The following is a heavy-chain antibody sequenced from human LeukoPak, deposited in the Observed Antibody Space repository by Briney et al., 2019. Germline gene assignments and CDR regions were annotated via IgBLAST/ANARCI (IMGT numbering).Heavy chain of an antibody. Sequence: SVKVSCKASGGTFSSYAISWVRQAPGQGLEWMGRIIPILGIANYAQKFQGRVTITADKSTSTAYMELSSLRSEDTAVYYCARDWEWELPQAYWGQGTLVTVSS. CDR3: ARDWEWELPQAY. CDR2: IIPILGIA. J-gene: IGHJ4*02. CDR1: GGTFSSYA. D-gene: IGHD1-26*01. V-gene: IGHV1-69*04.